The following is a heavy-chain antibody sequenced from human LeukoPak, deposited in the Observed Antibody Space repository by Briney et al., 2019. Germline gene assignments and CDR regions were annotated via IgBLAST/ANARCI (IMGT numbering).Heavy chain of an antibody. Sequence: TSETLSLTCTVSGYSICSGYYWGWIRQPPGKGLEWIGSIYHSGSTYYNPSLKSRVTISVDTSKNQFSLKLSSVTAADTAVYYCASFYYGSGRGAFDIWGQGTMVTVSS. J-gene: IGHJ3*02. CDR1: GYSICSGYY. CDR2: IYHSGST. V-gene: IGHV4-38-2*02. CDR3: ASFYYGSGRGAFDI. D-gene: IGHD3-10*01.